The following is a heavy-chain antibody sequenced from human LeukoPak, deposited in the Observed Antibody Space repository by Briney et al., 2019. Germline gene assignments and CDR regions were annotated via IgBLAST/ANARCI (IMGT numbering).Heavy chain of an antibody. Sequence: ASVKVSCKASGYTFTGYYMHWVRQAPGQGLEWMGCVNPNSGDTNYAQKFQGSVTMTRDTSISTVYMELSRLRSDDTAVYYCARASGSYWWFDSWGQGTLVTVSS. V-gene: IGHV1-2*02. D-gene: IGHD1-26*01. J-gene: IGHJ5*01. CDR3: ARASGSYWWFDS. CDR1: GYTFTGYY. CDR2: VNPNSGDT.